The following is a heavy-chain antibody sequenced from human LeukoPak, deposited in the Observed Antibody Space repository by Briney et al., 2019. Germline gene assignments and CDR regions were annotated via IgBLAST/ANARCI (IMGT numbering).Heavy chain of an antibody. V-gene: IGHV1-2*02. CDR2: INPNSGGT. CDR1: GYTFTGYY. D-gene: IGHD4-11*01. Sequence: GASVKVSCKASGYTFTGYYMHWVRQAPGQGLEWMGWINPNSGGTNYAQKFQGRVTMTRDTSISAAYMELSRLRSDDTAVYYCALGMTTVRDWFDPWGQGTLVTVSS. J-gene: IGHJ5*02. CDR3: ALGMTTVRDWFDP.